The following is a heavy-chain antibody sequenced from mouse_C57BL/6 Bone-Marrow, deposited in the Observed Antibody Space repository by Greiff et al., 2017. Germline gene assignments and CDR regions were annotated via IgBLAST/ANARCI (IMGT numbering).Heavy chain of an antibody. CDR2: IDPSDSYT. CDR1: GYTFTSYW. J-gene: IGHJ3*01. D-gene: IGHD2-3*01. CDR3: ASERWSWFAY. Sequence: QVQLQQPGAELVMPGASVKLSCKASGYTFTSYWMHWVKQRPGQGLEWIGEIDPSDSYTNYNQKFKGKSTLTVDKSSSTAYMQLSSLTSEDSAVYYCASERWSWFAYWGQGTLVTVSA. V-gene: IGHV1-69*01.